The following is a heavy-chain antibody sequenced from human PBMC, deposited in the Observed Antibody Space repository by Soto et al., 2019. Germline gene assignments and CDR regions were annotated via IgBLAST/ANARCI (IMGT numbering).Heavy chain of an antibody. CDR3: ARSGNSIGLVFVY. V-gene: IGHV4-59*01. Sequence: SETLSLTCTVSGGSLSGYYWSWIRQPPGKGPEWIGYIFYGGSTNHNPSLNGRVTMSVDTSKNYFSLRLSSVTAADTAVYYCARSGNSIGLVFVYWGQGTLVAVSS. D-gene: IGHD5-18*01. CDR1: GGSLSGYY. CDR2: IFYGGST. J-gene: IGHJ4*02.